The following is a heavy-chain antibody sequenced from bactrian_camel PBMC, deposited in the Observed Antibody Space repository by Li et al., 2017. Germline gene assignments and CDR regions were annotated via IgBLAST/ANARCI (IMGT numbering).Heavy chain of an antibody. Sequence: HVQLVESGGGAVQPGGSLTLSCSYTQNKYCMGWFRQTPGKEREGVAAIDSDGIASYADPVKGRFTVSRDNAKSTVYLQTNSLKPEDTAVYYCATYYVGMWYFNYWGQGTQ. CDR3: ATYYVGMWYFNY. CDR2: IDSDGIA. D-gene: IGHD2*01. CDR1: QNKYC. J-gene: IGHJ4*01. V-gene: IGHV3S53*01.